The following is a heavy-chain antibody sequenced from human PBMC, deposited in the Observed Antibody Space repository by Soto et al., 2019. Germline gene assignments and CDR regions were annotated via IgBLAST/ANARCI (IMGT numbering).Heavy chain of an antibody. CDR1: GYTFTSYG. D-gene: IGHD1-1*01. CDR3: ARNFREPYYYYYYMDV. V-gene: IGHV1-18*01. CDR2: ISAYNGNT. Sequence: EASVKVSCKASGYTFTSYGISWVRQAPGQGLEWMGWISAYNGNTNYAQKLQGRVTMTTDTSTSTAYMELRSLRSDDTAVYYCARNFREPYYYYYYMDVWGKGTTVTVSS. J-gene: IGHJ6*03.